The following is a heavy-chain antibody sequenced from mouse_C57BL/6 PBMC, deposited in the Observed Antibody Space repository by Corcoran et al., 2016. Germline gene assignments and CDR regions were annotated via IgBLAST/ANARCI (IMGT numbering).Heavy chain of an antibody. CDR1: GYTFTGYW. CDR3: ARWITTVVYFDY. D-gene: IGHD1-1*01. V-gene: IGHV1-9*01. CDR2: ILPGSGST. Sequence: QIQLVQSGPELKKPGETVKISCKATGYTFTGYWIEWVKQRPGHGLEWIGEILPGSGSTNYNEKFKGKATFTADTSSNTAYMQLSSLTTEDSAIYYCARWITTVVYFDYWGQGTTLTVSS. J-gene: IGHJ2*01.